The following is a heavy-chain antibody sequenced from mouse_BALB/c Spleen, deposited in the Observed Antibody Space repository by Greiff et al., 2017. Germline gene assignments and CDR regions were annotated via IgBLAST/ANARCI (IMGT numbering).Heavy chain of an antibody. J-gene: IGHJ2*01. CDR1: GFAFSSYD. CDR2: ISSGGGST. V-gene: IGHV5-12-1*01. CDR3: ARGYMSLYFDY. Sequence: EVQLVESGGGLVKPGGSLKLSCAASGFAFSSYDLSWVRQTPEQRLEWVAYISSGGGSTYDPDTVKGRFTIARDNAKNTLYLQMSSLKSEDTAMYYCARGYMSLYFDYWGQGTTLTVSS. D-gene: IGHD1-2*01.